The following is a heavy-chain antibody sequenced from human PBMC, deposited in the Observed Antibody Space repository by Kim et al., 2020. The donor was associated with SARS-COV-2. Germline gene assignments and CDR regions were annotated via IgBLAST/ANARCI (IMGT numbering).Heavy chain of an antibody. CDR1: GFTFSSYS. V-gene: IGHV3-21*01. J-gene: IGHJ6*02. Sequence: GGSLRLSCAASGFTFSSYSMNWVRQAPGKGLEWVSSISSSSSYIYYADSVKGRFTISRDNAKNSLYLQMNSLRAEDTAVYYCARGHRFDAYYYYGMDVWGQGTTVTVSS. CDR2: ISSSSSYI. CDR3: ARGHRFDAYYYYGMDV.